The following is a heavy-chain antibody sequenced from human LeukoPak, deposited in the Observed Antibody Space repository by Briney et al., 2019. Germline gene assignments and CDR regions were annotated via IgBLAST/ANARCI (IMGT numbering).Heavy chain of an antibody. CDR1: GYSISSGHY. Sequence: SETLSLPCALPGYSISSGHYWGWIRQPPGKGLEWIGCLYHSVSNHYNPSLKSRVTIAVDTYTHQFSLKLSSVAAADTAMYDCARGPQPNWFDSWGQGTLVTVSS. CDR3: ARGPQPNWFDS. V-gene: IGHV4-38-2*01. D-gene: IGHD1-14*01. CDR2: LYHSVSN. J-gene: IGHJ5*01.